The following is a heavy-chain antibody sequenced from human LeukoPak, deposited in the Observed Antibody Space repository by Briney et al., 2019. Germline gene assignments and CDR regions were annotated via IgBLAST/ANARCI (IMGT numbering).Heavy chain of an antibody. Sequence: GGSLRLSCAASGFTFSSYEMNWVRQAPGKGLEWASYISSSGITIYYADSVKGRFTISRDNAKNSLYLQMNSLRAEDTAVYYCARVMWYSSGWYYFDYWGQGTLVTVSS. V-gene: IGHV3-48*03. D-gene: IGHD6-19*01. J-gene: IGHJ4*02. CDR1: GFTFSSYE. CDR2: ISSSGITI. CDR3: ARVMWYSSGWYYFDY.